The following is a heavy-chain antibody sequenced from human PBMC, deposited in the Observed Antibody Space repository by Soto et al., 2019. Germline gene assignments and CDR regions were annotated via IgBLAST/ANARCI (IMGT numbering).Heavy chain of an antibody. D-gene: IGHD2-2*01. Sequence: PGGSLRLSCAASGFNFSNYSMIWVRQAPGKGLKWVSLISSSSTNIYYADSVKGRFTISRDNANYSVNLQMNSLRAEDTAVYYCARLCSTTSCYDYYGMDVWRQGTTVTVPS. CDR2: ISSSSTNI. CDR3: ARLCSTTSCYDYYGMDV. V-gene: IGHV3-21*01. J-gene: IGHJ6*02. CDR1: GFNFSNYS.